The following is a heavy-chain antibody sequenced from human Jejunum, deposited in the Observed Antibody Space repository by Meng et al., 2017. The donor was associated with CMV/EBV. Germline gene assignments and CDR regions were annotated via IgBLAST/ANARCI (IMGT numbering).Heavy chain of an antibody. CDR2: ITANGGNT. V-gene: IGHV3-23*01. CDR3: ARRDFLEDKDYYPLFDS. J-gene: IGHJ4*02. D-gene: IGHD3-22*01. Sequence: FTFTGYGIAWVRQAPGKGLEWMGGITANGGNTYYAQSVKGRFAVTTDTSRNTSYMEMNSLRAEDTAVYYCARRDFLEDKDYYPLFDSWGQGTLVTVSS. CDR1: FTFTGYG.